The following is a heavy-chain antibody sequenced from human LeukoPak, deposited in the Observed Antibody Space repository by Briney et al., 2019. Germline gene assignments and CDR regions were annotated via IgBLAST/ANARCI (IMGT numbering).Heavy chain of an antibody. CDR1: GFTFSSYW. CDR2: IEQDGSEK. Sequence: GGSLRLSCAATGFTFSSYWMSWVRQAPGKGLEWVAIIEQDGSEKYYVDSVKGRFTISRDNAKNSLYLQMNSLRAEDTAVYFCARDSYSSSRNDYWGQGTLVTVSS. J-gene: IGHJ4*02. D-gene: IGHD6-13*01. V-gene: IGHV3-7*01. CDR3: ARDSYSSSRNDY.